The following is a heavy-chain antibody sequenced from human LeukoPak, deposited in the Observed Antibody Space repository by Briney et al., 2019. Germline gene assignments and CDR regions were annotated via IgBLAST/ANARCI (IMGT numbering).Heavy chain of an antibody. V-gene: IGHV3-23*01. Sequence: GGSLRLSCAVSGFTFSSYAISWVRQAPGKGLEWVSSISGSGDTTYYADPVKGRFTISRDNARNSLYLQMNSLRAEDTAVYYCASGRQLGYWGQGTLVTVSS. CDR1: GFTFSSYA. CDR3: ASGRQLGY. D-gene: IGHD6-13*01. CDR2: ISGSGDTT. J-gene: IGHJ4*02.